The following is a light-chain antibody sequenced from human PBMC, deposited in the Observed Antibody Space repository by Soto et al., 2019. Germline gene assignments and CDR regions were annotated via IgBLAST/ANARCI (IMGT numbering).Light chain of an antibody. V-gene: IGKV3-15*01. J-gene: IGKJ1*01. CDR3: QQYSNWPRT. Sequence: EIVMTQSPATLSVSPGERATLSCRAGQSISNNLAWYQQKPGQAPRLLIYGASTRATGIPARFTGSGSGTEFKLTISSLRSEDFAVYYCQQYSNWPRTFGQGTKVEIK. CDR1: QSISNN. CDR2: GAS.